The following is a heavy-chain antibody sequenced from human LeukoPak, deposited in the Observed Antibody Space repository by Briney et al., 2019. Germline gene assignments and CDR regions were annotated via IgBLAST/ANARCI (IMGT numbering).Heavy chain of an antibody. Sequence: GGSLRLSCAASGFTFNSYSMNWVRQAPGKGLEWVSSISSSSSYIYYADSVKGRFTISRDNAKNSLYLQMNSLRAEDTAVYYCAREDYYDSSGYSRSGYYYYMDVWGKGTTVTVSS. D-gene: IGHD3-22*01. CDR3: AREDYYDSSGYSRSGYYYYMDV. CDR2: ISSSSSYI. V-gene: IGHV3-21*01. J-gene: IGHJ6*03. CDR1: GFTFNSYS.